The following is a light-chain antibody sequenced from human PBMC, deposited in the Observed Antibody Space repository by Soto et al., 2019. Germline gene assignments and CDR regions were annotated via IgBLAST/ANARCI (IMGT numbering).Light chain of an antibody. CDR1: QNISSSY. CDR3: QQYGGSALYT. J-gene: IGKJ2*01. CDR2: AAS. Sequence: EIVLTQSPGTLSLSPGERATLSCRASQNISSSYLAWYQQKPGQAPRLLIHAASSRATGIPDRFSGSGSGTDFTLTISRREPEDFAVYYCQQYGGSALYTFGQGTKLEIK. V-gene: IGKV3-20*01.